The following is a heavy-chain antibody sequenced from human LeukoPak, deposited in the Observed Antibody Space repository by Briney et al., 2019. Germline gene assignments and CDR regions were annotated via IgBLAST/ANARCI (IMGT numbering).Heavy chain of an antibody. V-gene: IGHV1-8*01. CDR1: GHTFTSYD. J-gene: IGHJ6*03. Sequence: GASVKVSCKASGHTFTSYDINWVRQATGQGLEWMGWMNPNNGNTGYAQKFQGRVTMTRNISISTAYMELRSLRSEDTAVYYCARGGPYQLLNYMDVWGKGTTVTVSS. D-gene: IGHD2-2*01. CDR3: ARGGPYQLLNYMDV. CDR2: MNPNNGNT.